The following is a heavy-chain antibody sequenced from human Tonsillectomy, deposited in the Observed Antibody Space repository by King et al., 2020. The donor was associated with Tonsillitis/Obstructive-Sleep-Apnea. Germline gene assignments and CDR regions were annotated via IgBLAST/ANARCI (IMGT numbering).Heavy chain of an antibody. CDR3: ARGRRTSYSNYYFDY. Sequence: VQLVQSGGGLIQPGGSLRLYCAASGFTVSSNYMSWVRQAPGKGLEWVSIIYSGGGTFYADSIKGRFTISRDNSKNTLYLQVNSLRAEDTAVYYCARGRRTSYSNYYFDYWGQGTLVTVSS. J-gene: IGHJ4*02. V-gene: IGHV3-53*01. CDR1: GFTVSSNY. D-gene: IGHD4-11*01. CDR2: IYSGGGT.